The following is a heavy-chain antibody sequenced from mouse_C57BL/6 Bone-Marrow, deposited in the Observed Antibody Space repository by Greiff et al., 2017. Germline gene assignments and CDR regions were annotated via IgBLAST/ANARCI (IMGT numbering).Heavy chain of an antibody. D-gene: IGHD2-4*01. CDR1: GFTFSDYG. CDR2: ISNLAYSI. Sequence: DVQLVESGGGLVQPGGSLKLSCAASGFTFSDYGMAWVRQAPRKGPEWVAFISNLAYSIYYADTVTGRFTISRKNAKNTLYLEMSSLRSEDTAMYYCARLFMITTRRTFAYWGQGTLVTVSA. V-gene: IGHV5-15*01. J-gene: IGHJ3*01. CDR3: ARLFMITTRRTFAY.